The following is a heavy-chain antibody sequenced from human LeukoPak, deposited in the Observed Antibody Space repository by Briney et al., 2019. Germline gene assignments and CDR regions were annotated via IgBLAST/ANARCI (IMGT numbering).Heavy chain of an antibody. J-gene: IGHJ4*02. Sequence: GGSLRLSCAASGFTFSSYWMHWVRQAPGKGLVWVSRITSDGSSTSYADSVKGRFTISRDNAKNTLYLQMNSLRAEDTAVYYCARDVAPGDPLDSWGQGTLVSVYS. CDR1: GFTFSSYW. CDR3: ARDVAPGDPLDS. D-gene: IGHD2-21*02. CDR2: ITSDGSST. V-gene: IGHV3-74*01.